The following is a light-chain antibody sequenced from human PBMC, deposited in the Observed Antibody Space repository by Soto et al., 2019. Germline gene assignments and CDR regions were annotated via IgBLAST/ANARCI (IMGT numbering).Light chain of an antibody. CDR3: SSYTSSSTLV. CDR2: DVT. J-gene: IGLJ1*01. V-gene: IGLV2-14*01. CDR1: SSDVGGYNF. Sequence: QSVLTQPASVSGTPGQSITIACTGTSSDVGGYNFVSWYQQHPGKAPELMIYDVTIRPSGVSSRFSGSKSGNTASLTISGLQAEDEADYYCSSYTSSSTLVFGTGTKLTVL.